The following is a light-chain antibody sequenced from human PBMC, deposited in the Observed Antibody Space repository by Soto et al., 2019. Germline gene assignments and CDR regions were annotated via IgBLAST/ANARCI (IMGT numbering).Light chain of an antibody. J-gene: IGKJ1*01. CDR3: QQSGDTPPWT. CDR2: AAS. V-gene: IGKV1-39*01. CDR1: QSIRKY. Sequence: DIQMTQSPSSLSASVGDRVIITCRASQSIRKYLNWYQHKPGKVPTLLIYAASSLQSGVPSTFSGSGSGTEFTLTITSLQPEDFATYYCQQSGDTPPWTFGQGTKVDI.